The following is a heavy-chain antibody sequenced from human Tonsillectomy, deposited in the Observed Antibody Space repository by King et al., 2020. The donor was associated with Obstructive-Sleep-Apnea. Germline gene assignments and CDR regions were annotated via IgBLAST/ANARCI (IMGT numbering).Heavy chain of an antibody. D-gene: IGHD3-10*01. V-gene: IGHV4-59*01. Sequence: VQLQESGPGLVKPSETLSLTCTVSGGSISPYYWSWIRQPPGKGLEWIGYISYSGSTNYNPSLKSPVTISVDTSKNQFSLKLSSVTAADTAVYYCARDSGIFYYFDYWGQGTRVTVSS. CDR2: ISYSGST. CDR3: ARDSGIFYYFDY. CDR1: GGSISPYY. J-gene: IGHJ4*02.